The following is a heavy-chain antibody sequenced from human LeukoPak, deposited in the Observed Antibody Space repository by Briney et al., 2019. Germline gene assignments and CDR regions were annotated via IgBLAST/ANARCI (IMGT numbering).Heavy chain of an antibody. Sequence: SETLSLTCIVSGGSISSYYWSWIRQPAGRGLEWIGRIYISGRTNYNPSLKSRVTMSVDTSRNQFSLKLRSVTAADTAVYYCARAGYYYDSSAYAIDYWGQGILVTVSS. CDR3: ARAGYYYDSSAYAIDY. V-gene: IGHV4-4*07. CDR2: IYISGRT. D-gene: IGHD3-22*01. J-gene: IGHJ4*02. CDR1: GGSISSYY.